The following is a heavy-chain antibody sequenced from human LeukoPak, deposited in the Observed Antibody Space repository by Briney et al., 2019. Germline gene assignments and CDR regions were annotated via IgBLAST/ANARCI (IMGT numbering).Heavy chain of an antibody. CDR1: GFTVSSNY. Sequence: GGSLRLSCAPSGFTVSSNYMSWVRQAPGKGLEWVSVIYSGGSTYYADSVKGRFTISRDNSKNTLYLQMNSLRAEDTAVYHCVKSPLGDCSNTRCSDRWGQGILVTVSS. J-gene: IGHJ4*02. D-gene: IGHD2-2*01. V-gene: IGHV3-66*01. CDR3: VKSPLGDCSNTRCSDR. CDR2: IYSGGST.